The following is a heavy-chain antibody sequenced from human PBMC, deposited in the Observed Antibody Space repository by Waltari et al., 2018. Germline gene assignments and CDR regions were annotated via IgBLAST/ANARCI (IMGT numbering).Heavy chain of an antibody. J-gene: IGHJ4*02. Sequence: QLQLHESGPGLVKPSGTLSLTCDVSGGSGRRSDWWSWVRQSPGKGREWRGQVHGSGKSYYNPSFASRVTVSLETSTNQFSLKVTSATAADTAVYYCVRDRGRGLYFDSWGQGTLVTVSP. V-gene: IGHV4-4*02. CDR1: GGSGRRSDW. CDR2: VHGSGKS. CDR3: VRDRGRGLYFDS. D-gene: IGHD2-15*01.